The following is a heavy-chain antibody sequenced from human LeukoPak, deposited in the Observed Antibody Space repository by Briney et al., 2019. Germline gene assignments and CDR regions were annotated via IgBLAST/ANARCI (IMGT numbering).Heavy chain of an antibody. CDR1: GFTFDDYA. CDR2: IRYDGNDK. Sequence: PGGSLRLSCAASGFTFDDYAMHWVRQAPGKGLEWVAFIRYDGNDKYYADSVKGRFTISRDNSKNTLYLQMNSLRPEDTAVYYCAKEGSSWSHLDYWGQGTLVTVSS. D-gene: IGHD6-13*01. CDR3: AKEGSSWSHLDY. J-gene: IGHJ4*02. V-gene: IGHV3-30*02.